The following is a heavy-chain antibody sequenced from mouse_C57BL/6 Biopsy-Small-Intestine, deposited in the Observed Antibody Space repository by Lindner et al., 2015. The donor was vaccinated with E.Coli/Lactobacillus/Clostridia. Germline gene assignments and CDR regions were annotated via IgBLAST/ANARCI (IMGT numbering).Heavy chain of an antibody. CDR3: SRSTVVGDWYFDV. J-gene: IGHJ1*03. V-gene: IGHV1-63*01. D-gene: IGHD1-1*01. CDR2: IYPGGDYT. Sequence: VQLQESGAELVRPGTSVKMSCKASGYTFTNYWIGWAKQRPGHGLEWIGEIYPGGDYTNYNEKFKGKASLTADKSSSTAYMQFSSLTSEDSAIYYCSRSTVVGDWYFDVWGTGTTVIVSS. CDR1: GYTFTNYW.